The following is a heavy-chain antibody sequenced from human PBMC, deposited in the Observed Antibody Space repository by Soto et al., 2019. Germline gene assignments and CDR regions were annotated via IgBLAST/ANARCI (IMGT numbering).Heavy chain of an antibody. CDR2: FFAGGDT. CDR3: ARGDFDC. Sequence: EVQLVDSGGGLIQPGGSLKLSCAASGITVTTEYMSWVRQAPGKGLEWVSIFFAGGDTYYADSVKGRFTISRDNPKNTLYLQMNSLRAEDTAVYFCARGDFDCWGQGTLVTVSS. V-gene: IGHV3-53*01. CDR1: GITVTTEY. J-gene: IGHJ4*02.